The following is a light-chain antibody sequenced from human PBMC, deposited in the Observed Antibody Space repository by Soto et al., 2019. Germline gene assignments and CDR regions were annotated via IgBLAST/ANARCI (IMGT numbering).Light chain of an antibody. CDR1: QGISTY. CDR3: QKYNSAPLT. Sequence: DIQMTQSPSSLSASVGDRVTITCRASQGISTYLAWYQQKPGKVPKLLIYAASTLQSGVPSRFSGSGSGTDFTLTISSLQPADVATYYCQKYNSAPLTFVGGTKVEIK. V-gene: IGKV1-27*01. J-gene: IGKJ4*01. CDR2: AAS.